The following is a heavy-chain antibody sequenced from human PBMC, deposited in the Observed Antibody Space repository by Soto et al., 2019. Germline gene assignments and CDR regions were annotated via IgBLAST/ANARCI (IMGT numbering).Heavy chain of an antibody. V-gene: IGHV6-1*01. Sequence: SQTLSLTCAISGDSVSSNSAAWNWIRQSPSRGLECLGRTYYRSKWYNDYAVSVESRITIKPDTSKNQFFLQLNSVTPEETAGYYCARQGIAVAVDHAFDIWRRGRM. CDR1: GDSVSSNSAA. CDR2: TYYRSKWYN. J-gene: IGHJ3*02. D-gene: IGHD6-19*01. CDR3: ARQGIAVAVDHAFDI.